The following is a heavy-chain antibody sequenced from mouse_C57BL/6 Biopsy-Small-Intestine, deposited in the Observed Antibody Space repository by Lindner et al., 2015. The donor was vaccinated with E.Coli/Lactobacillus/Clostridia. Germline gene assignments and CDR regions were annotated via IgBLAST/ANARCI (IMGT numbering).Heavy chain of an antibody. Sequence: VQLQESGPELVKPGASVKISCKASGYVFSESWMNWVKQRPGKGLEWIGHIYPGDGDTNYNEKFKGKATLTADKSSSTVYMQLSSLTSEDSAVYFCARQAGHFEYWGQGTTLTVSS. J-gene: IGHJ2*01. V-gene: IGHV1-82*01. CDR2: IYPGDGDT. CDR1: GYVFSESW. D-gene: IGHD3-2*02. CDR3: ARQAGHFEY.